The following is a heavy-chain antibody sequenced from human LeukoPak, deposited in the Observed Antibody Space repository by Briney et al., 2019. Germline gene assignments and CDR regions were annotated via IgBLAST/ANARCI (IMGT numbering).Heavy chain of an antibody. Sequence: SETLSLTCTVSGGSVSSGSFYWSWIRQTPGKGLEWIGYIYYTGSTNYNPSLKSRVTISVDTSKNQFSLKLTSVTAADTAVYYCARPRNDGNYYYWGQGALVTVSS. CDR3: ARPRNDGNYYY. CDR2: IYYTGST. D-gene: IGHD1-26*01. J-gene: IGHJ4*02. CDR1: GGSVSSGSFY. V-gene: IGHV4-61*01.